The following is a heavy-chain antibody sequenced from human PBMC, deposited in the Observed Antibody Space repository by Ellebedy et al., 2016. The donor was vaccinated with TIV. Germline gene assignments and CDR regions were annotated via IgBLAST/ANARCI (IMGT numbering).Heavy chain of an antibody. J-gene: IGHJ4*02. CDR1: GFTFDDYA. CDR3: ARDADSSGYYLGY. V-gene: IGHV3-9*01. D-gene: IGHD3-22*01. CDR2: ISWNSGSI. Sequence: GGSLRLSCAASGFTFDDYAMHWVRQAPGKGLEWVSGISWNSGSIGYADSVKGRFTISRDNSKNTLYLQMNSLRAEDTAVYYCARDADSSGYYLGYWGQGTLVTVSS.